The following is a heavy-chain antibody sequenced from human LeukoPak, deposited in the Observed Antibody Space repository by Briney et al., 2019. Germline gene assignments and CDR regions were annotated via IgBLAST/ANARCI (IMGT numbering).Heavy chain of an antibody. J-gene: IGHJ4*02. CDR1: GGTFSSYA. CDR3: ATSKGYCSSTSCSFAYFDY. Sequence: SVKVSCKASGGTFSSYAISWVRQAPGQGLEWMGGIIPIFGTANYAQKFQGRVTITADESTSTAYMELNSLRSEDTAVYYCATSKGYCSSTSCSFAYFDYWGQGTLVTVSS. D-gene: IGHD2-2*01. V-gene: IGHV1-69*13. CDR2: IIPIFGTA.